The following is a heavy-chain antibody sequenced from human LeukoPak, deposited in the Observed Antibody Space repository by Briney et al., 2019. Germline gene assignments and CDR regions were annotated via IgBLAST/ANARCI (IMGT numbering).Heavy chain of an antibody. V-gene: IGHV4-59*08. D-gene: IGHD3-22*01. J-gene: IGHJ4*02. CDR3: ARRESSGYYSP. CDR1: GASISSYY. Sequence: SETLSLTCTVSGASISSYYWSWFRQPPGKGLEWIGYIYYSGTTNYNPSLKSRVTISVDTSKSQFSLNLSSVTAADTAVYYCARRESSGYYSPWGQGTLVTVSS. CDR2: IYYSGTT.